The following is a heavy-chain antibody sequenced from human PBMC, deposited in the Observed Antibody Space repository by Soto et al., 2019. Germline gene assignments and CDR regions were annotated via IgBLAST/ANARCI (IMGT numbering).Heavy chain of an antibody. CDR3: ARAKQGVTDAFDI. D-gene: IGHD2-8*01. CDR1: GGSISGYY. V-gene: IGHV4-4*07. J-gene: IGHJ3*02. CDR2: MYTDGST. Sequence: QVQLQESGPGLVRPSETLSLTCSVSGGSISGYYWNWIRQPAGRGLEWIGRMYTDGSTNYSPSLTSRVTMTLDMSKNQLSLKLSSVTAADTAVYYCARAKQGVTDAFDIWGQGTVVTVSS.